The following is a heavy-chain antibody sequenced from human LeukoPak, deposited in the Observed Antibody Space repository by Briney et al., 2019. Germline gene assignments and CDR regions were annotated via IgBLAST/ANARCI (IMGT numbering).Heavy chain of an antibody. CDR3: ARPGPGGNKYHDAFDI. CDR1: GYIFKNHW. Sequence: GESLKISCQGAGYIFKNHWIGWVRQSPERVVEGMAIIFSGDSDVRYSPPFQGRVSLSVDKSLDTVDPQLDRLRGSDTALYYCARPGPGGNKYHDAFDIWGQGTMVSVSS. V-gene: IGHV5-51*01. D-gene: IGHD1/OR15-1a*01. CDR2: IFSGDSDV. J-gene: IGHJ3*02.